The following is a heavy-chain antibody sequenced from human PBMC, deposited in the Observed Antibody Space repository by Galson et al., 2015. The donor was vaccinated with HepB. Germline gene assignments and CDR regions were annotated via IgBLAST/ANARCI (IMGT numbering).Heavy chain of an antibody. Sequence: SVKVSCKASGGTFSSYAISWVRQAPGQGLEWMGRIIPILGIANYAQKFQGRVTITADKSTSTAYMELSSLRSEDTAVYYCARDLGYYDSSGYYYGETGHPLVRVYRGQGTLVTVSS. CDR2: IIPILGIA. CDR1: GGTFSSYA. CDR3: ARDLGYYDSSGYYYGETGHPLVRVY. D-gene: IGHD3-22*01. V-gene: IGHV1-69*04. J-gene: IGHJ4*02.